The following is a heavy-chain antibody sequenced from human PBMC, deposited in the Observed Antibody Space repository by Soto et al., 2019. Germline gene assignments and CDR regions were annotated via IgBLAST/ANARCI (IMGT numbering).Heavy chain of an antibody. V-gene: IGHV3-48*01. Sequence: GGSLRLSCAASGFTFSSYTMNWVRQAPGKGLEWISHITHSSSAIYYADSVRGRFTVSRDNAKNSLYLQLNSLRAEDTAVYYCAASILVSRQYFDLWGRDTLVTVSS. CDR2: ITHSSSAI. CDR3: AASILVSRQYFDL. D-gene: IGHD3-9*01. J-gene: IGHJ2*01. CDR1: GFTFSSYT.